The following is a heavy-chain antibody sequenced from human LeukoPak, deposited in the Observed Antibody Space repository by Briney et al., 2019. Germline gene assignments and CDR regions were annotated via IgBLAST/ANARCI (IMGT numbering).Heavy chain of an antibody. D-gene: IGHD3-3*01. V-gene: IGHV3-74*01. CDR3: ARAPSEIGGYYPEYFRH. J-gene: IGHJ1*01. CDR1: GFTFSTYW. CDR2: IKSDGST. Sequence: PGGSLRLSCAASGFTFSTYWMHWVRQAPGKGLVWVSRIKSDGSTSYADSAKGRFTISRDNAKNTLSLQMNSLRPEDTGVYYCARAPSEIGGYYPEYFRHWGQGTLVTVSS.